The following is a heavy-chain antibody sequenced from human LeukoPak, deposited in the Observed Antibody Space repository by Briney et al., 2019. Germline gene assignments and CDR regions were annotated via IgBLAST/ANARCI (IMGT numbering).Heavy chain of an antibody. J-gene: IGHJ4*02. V-gene: IGHV3-11*01. Sequence: PGGSLRLSCAASGFTLSDYYMIWLRQAPGKGLECVSYISSSDSTIYYTDSVKGRFTISRDNAKNSVYLQMNSLKASDTAIYYCARTYSSDWLHYFDYWGQGALVTVSS. D-gene: IGHD6-13*01. CDR3: ARTYSSDWLHYFDY. CDR2: ISSSDSTI. CDR1: GFTLSDYY.